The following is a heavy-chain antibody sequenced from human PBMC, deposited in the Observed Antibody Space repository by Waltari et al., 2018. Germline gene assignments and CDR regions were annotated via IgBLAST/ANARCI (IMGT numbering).Heavy chain of an antibody. Sequence: EVQLVQPGAEVKKPGESLNISCKGFGYYFPSHRNAWVHQMPGKGLEWMGIINPGDSETRYSPSFQGQVTFSADKSFSTAYLQWSSLKASDTAIYYCARLDTAPANAFDFWGQGTMVTVSS. D-gene: IGHD5-18*01. CDR1: GYYFPSHR. J-gene: IGHJ3*01. CDR3: ARLDTAPANAFDF. CDR2: INPGDSET. V-gene: IGHV5-51*07.